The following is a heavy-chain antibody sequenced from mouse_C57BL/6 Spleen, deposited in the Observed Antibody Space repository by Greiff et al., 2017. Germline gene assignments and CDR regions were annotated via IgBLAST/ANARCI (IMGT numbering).Heavy chain of an antibody. V-gene: IGHV1-82*01. CDR1: GYAFSSSW. Sequence: VQLQQSGPELVKPGASVKISCKASGYAFSSSWMNWVKQRPGKGLEWIGRIYPGDGDTNYNGKFKGKATLTADKSSSTAYMQLSSLTSEDSAVYFCARYCGSPYWYFGVWGTGTTVTVSS. CDR3: ARYCGSPYWYFGV. J-gene: IGHJ1*03. CDR2: IYPGDGDT.